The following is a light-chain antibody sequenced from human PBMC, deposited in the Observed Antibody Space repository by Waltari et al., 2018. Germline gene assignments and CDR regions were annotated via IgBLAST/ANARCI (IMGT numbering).Light chain of an antibody. CDR3: LQYNSYPRT. CDR2: GAS. V-gene: IGKV1-16*02. Sequence: DIQMTQSSSSLSASVGDRVTITCRANQGINNYLSWFQQKSGKAPKALIYGASSLQSGVPSKFSGSGSGTDFTLTISNLQPEDFATYYCLQYNSYPRTFGQGTKVEIK. CDR1: QGINNY. J-gene: IGKJ1*01.